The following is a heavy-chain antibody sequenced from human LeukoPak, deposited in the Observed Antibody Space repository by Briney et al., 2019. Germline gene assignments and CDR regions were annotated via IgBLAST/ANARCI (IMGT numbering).Heavy chain of an antibody. D-gene: IGHD4-17*01. J-gene: IGHJ4*02. V-gene: IGHV3-21*01. CDR3: ARDRLHYGEYEKTFDY. CDR2: ISSSSSNK. CDR1: GFSFSSYS. Sequence: GGSLRLSCAASGFSFSSYSMNWVRQAPGKGLEWVSSISSSSSNKYYADSVKGRFTISRDNAKNSLYLQMNSLRAEDTAVYYCARDRLHYGEYEKTFDYWGQGTLVSVSS.